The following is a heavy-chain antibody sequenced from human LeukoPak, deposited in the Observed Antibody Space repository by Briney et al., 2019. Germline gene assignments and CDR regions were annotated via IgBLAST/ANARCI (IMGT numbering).Heavy chain of an antibody. D-gene: IGHD2-15*01. Sequence: PGGSLRLSCAASGFTFDDYAMHWSRQAPGRAWKGAPVISGNSGSIGYADSVKGRFTISRDNAKNSLYLQMNSLRAEDTALYYCAKDLELRRVVAAIDFDYWGQGTLVTVSS. J-gene: IGHJ4*02. CDR3: AKDLELRRVVAAIDFDY. CDR2: ISGNSGSI. V-gene: IGHV3-9*01. CDR1: GFTFDDYA.